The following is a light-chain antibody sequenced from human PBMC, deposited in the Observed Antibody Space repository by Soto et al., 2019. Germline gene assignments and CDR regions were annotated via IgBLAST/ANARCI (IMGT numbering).Light chain of an antibody. CDR3: QPRSHCPWT. CDR1: QSVSSS. V-gene: IGKV3-11*01. Sequence: EIVLTQSPATLSLSPGERATLSCRASQSVSSSLAWYQQKPGQAPRLLIYDASNRATGIPARFSGSGAGTDFPLTVRSLEPEDFAVYCRQPRSHCPWTFGRSTKVEIK. CDR2: DAS. J-gene: IGKJ1*01.